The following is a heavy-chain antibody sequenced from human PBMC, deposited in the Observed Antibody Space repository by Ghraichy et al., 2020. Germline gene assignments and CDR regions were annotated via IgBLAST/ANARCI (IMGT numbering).Heavy chain of an antibody. CDR3: ARTRRIAAAGMTEGDETTYYYYGMDV. J-gene: IGHJ6*02. D-gene: IGHD6-13*01. CDR1: GFTFSSYS. Sequence: GGSLRLSCAASGFTFSSYSMNWVRQAPGKGLEWVSSISGSSSCIYYADSVKGRFTISRDNAKNSLYLQMNSLRAEDTAVYYCARTRRIAAAGMTEGDETTYYYYGMDVWGQGTTITVSS. V-gene: IGHV3-21*01. CDR2: ISGSSSCI.